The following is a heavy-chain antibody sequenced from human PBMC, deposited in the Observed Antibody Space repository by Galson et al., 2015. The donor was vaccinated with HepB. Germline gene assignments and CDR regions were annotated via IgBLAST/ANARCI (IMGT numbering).Heavy chain of an antibody. CDR2: TYCRSKWYN. D-gene: IGHD5-12*01. V-gene: IGHV6-1*01. J-gene: IGHJ5*02. CDR3: AAGSNWFDP. CDR1: GDSVSSNTAA. Sequence: CAISGDSVSSNTAAWNWIRQSPSRGLEWLGRTYCRSKWYNDYAVSVRSRVTINPDTSKNQFSLQLSSVTPEDTAVYYCAAGSNWFDPWGQGTLVTVSS.